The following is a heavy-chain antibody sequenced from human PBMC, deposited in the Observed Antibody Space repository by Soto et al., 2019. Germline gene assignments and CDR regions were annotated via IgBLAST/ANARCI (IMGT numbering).Heavy chain of an antibody. V-gene: IGHV3-30*18. CDR3: GKDVGDYVPYYYGVDV. CDR2: IAYDRNEK. J-gene: IGHJ6*02. CDR1: GFTFKTHA. D-gene: IGHD1-26*01. Sequence: QVQLVESGGGVVQPGTSLRLSCAASGFTFKTHAMHWVRQAPGKGLEWMAVIAYDRNEKFYADSVKGRFTISRDNSKNALYLQINTRRNEDTAVYYCGKDVGDYVPYYYGVDVWGQGTTVTVSS.